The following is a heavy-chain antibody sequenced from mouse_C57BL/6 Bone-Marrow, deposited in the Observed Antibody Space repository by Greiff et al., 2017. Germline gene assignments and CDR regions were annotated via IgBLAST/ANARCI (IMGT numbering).Heavy chain of an antibody. CDR3: ARNPPFYYGSAWFAY. Sequence: EVQLVESGPVLVKPGASVKMSCKASGYTFTDYYMNWVKQSHGKSLEWIGVINPYNGGTSYNQKFKGKATLTVNKYSSTAYMELNSLTSEDSAVYYCARNPPFYYGSAWFAYWGQGTLVTVSA. V-gene: IGHV1-19*01. J-gene: IGHJ3*01. CDR2: INPYNGGT. CDR1: GYTFTDYY. D-gene: IGHD1-1*01.